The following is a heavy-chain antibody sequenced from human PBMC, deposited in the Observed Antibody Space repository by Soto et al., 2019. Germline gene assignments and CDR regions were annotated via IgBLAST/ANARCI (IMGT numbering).Heavy chain of an antibody. CDR1: GFTFSGYA. V-gene: IGHV3-23*01. Sequence: EVQLLESGGGLVQPGGSLRLSCAASGFTFSGYAMSWVRQAPGKGLEWVSGISGSGGSTYYADSAKGRFTISRDNSKNTLYLQMNSLRAEDTAVYYCAKVYQLNYYLDYWGQGTLVTVSS. D-gene: IGHD6-6*01. J-gene: IGHJ4*02. CDR2: ISGSGGST. CDR3: AKVYQLNYYLDY.